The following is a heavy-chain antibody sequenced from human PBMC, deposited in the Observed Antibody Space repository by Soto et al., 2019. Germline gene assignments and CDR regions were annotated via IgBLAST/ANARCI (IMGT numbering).Heavy chain of an antibody. V-gene: IGHV4-34*01. Sequence: SETLSLTCAVYGGSFSGYYWSWIRQPPGKGLEWIGEINHSGSTNYNPSVKSRVTISVDTSKNQFSLKLSSVTAADTAVYYCARPPVYYGSGSFYGMDVWGQGTTVTVSS. J-gene: IGHJ6*02. D-gene: IGHD3-10*01. CDR3: ARPPVYYGSGSFYGMDV. CDR1: GGSFSGYY. CDR2: INHSGST.